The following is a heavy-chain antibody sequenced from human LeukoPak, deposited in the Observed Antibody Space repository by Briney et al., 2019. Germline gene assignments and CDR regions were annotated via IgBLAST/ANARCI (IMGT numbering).Heavy chain of an antibody. V-gene: IGHV3-33*01. D-gene: IGHD1-26*01. CDR3: ARERLGGATFDY. CDR1: GFTFSSYG. J-gene: IGHJ4*02. Sequence: GGSLRLSCAASGFTFSSYGMHWVRQAPGKGLEWVAVIWYDGSNKYYADSVKGRFTISRDNSKNTLYLQMNSLRAEDTAVYYCARERLGGATFDYWGQGTLVTVSS. CDR2: IWYDGSNK.